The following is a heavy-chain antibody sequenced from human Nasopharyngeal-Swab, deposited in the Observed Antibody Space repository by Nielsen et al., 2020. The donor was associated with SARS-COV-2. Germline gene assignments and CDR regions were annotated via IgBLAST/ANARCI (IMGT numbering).Heavy chain of an antibody. V-gene: IGHV3-23*01. D-gene: IGHD6-13*01. J-gene: IGHJ4*02. Sequence: GESLKISCAASGFTFSRSALTWVRQAPGKGLEWVSAIGVSGTMTYYADFVRGRFTISRDNSKNTLYLQMNSLRAEDTAVYYCARGSSRGMFDYWGQGTLVTVSS. CDR1: GFTFSRSA. CDR2: IGVSGTMT. CDR3: ARGSSRGMFDY.